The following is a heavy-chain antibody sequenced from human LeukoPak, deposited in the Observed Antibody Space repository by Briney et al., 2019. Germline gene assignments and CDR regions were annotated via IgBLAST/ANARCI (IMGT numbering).Heavy chain of an antibody. CDR2: ILYDGSNK. V-gene: IGHV3-30-3*02. CDR3: AKTKVGTGLDALDI. D-gene: IGHD2-21*02. CDR1: GFTFSSYA. Sequence: GGSLRLSCAASGFTFSSYAMHWVRQAAGKGLEWGAVILYDGSNKFYADSVKGRFTISRDNSKNTLYLQMNSLRAEDTAVYYCAKTKVGTGLDALDIWGQGTMVTVSS. J-gene: IGHJ3*02.